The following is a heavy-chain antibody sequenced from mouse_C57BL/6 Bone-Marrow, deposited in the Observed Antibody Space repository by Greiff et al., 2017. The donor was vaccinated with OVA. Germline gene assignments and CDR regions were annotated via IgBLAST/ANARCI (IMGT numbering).Heavy chain of an antibody. Sequence: EVKLVESGPGLVKPSQSLSLTCSVTGYSITSGYYWNWIRQFPGNKLEWMGYISYDGSNNYNPSLKNRISITRDTSKYQFFLKLNSVTTEDTATYYCASGTYYSNYEENAMDYWGQGTSVTVSS. CDR2: ISYDGSN. CDR3: ASGTYYSNYEENAMDY. CDR1: GYSITSGYY. D-gene: IGHD2-5*01. J-gene: IGHJ4*01. V-gene: IGHV3-6*01.